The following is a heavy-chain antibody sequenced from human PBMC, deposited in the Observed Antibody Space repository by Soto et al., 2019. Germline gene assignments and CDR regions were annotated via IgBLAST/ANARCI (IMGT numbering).Heavy chain of an antibody. CDR3: AKDKEAGSANAFDI. CDR1: GFPFSVCA. J-gene: IGHJ3*02. CDR2: ISAGSGST. V-gene: IGHV3-23*01. Sequence: EVHLLESGGGLVQPGGSLRLSCAASGFPFSVCAMNWVRQAPGRGPEWVSGISAGSGSTYYADSVKGRFTISRDNSKTTVYLHMSSLRVEDTAVYYCAKDKEAGSANAFDIWGQGTMVTVSS. D-gene: IGHD3-10*01.